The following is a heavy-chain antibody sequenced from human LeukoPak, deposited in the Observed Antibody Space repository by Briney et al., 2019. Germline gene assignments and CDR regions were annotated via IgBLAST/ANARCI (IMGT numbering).Heavy chain of an antibody. Sequence: ASVKVSCKASGYTFTSYGISWVRQAPGQGLEWMGWISAYNGNTNYAQKLQGRVTMTTDTSTSTAYMELRSLRSDDTAVYYCARVNDFCSGYPLGYWGQGTLVTVSS. CDR1: GYTFTSYG. CDR2: ISAYNGNT. J-gene: IGHJ4*02. D-gene: IGHD3-3*01. CDR3: ARVNDFCSGYPLGY. V-gene: IGHV1-18*01.